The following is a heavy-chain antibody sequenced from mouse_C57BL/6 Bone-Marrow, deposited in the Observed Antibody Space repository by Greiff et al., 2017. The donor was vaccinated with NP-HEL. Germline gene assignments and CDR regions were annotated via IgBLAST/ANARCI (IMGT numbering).Heavy chain of an antibody. CDR2: IDPENGDT. Sequence: VQLQQSGAELVRPGASVKLSCTASGFNIKDDYMHWVKQRPEQGLEWIGWIDPENGDTEYASKFQGKATITADTSSNTAYLQRSSLTSEDTAVYYCTTWSTTVVAGGYWGQGTTLTVSS. D-gene: IGHD1-1*01. V-gene: IGHV14-4*01. CDR1: GFNIKDDY. CDR3: TTWSTTVVAGGY. J-gene: IGHJ2*01.